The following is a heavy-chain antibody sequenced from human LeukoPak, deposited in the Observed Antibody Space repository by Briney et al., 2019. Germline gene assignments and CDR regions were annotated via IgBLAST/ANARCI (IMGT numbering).Heavy chain of an antibody. CDR3: ANHLTCRSHNCPSSDE. V-gene: IGHV3-7*01. D-gene: IGHD2-2*01. J-gene: IGHJ4*02. CDR1: GFTINNYW. CDR2: IKADGSEK. Sequence: GGSLRLSCAASGFTINNYWMTWVRQGPGKGLEWVANIKADGSEKYYVDSVKGRFTIARDNSKNSLYLQMNSLRAEDTAVYYCANHLTCRSHNCPSSDEWGQGTLVTVSS.